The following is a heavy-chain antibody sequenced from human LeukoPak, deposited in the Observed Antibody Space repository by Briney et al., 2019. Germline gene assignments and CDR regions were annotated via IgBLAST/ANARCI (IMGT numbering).Heavy chain of an antibody. CDR2: INPNSGGT. CDR3: ARDLSGYAFYYFDY. Sequence: ASVKVSCKASGYTFTGYYMHWVRQAPGQGLEWMGWINPNSGGTNYAQKFQGGVTMTRDTSISTAYMELSRLKSDDTAVYYCARDLSGYAFYYFDYWGQGTLVTVSS. CDR1: GYTFTGYY. D-gene: IGHD5-12*01. V-gene: IGHV1-2*02. J-gene: IGHJ4*02.